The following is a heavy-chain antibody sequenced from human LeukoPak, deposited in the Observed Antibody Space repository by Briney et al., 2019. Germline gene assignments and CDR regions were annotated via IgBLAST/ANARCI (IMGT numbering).Heavy chain of an antibody. CDR2: INPSGGST. CDR3: ARVAAGKSATGSTFDY. V-gene: IGHV1-46*01. CDR1: GYTFTSYY. Sequence: ASVKVSCKASGYTFTSYYMHWVRQAPGQGLEWMGIINPSGGSTSYAQKFQGRVTMTRDTSTSTVYMELSSLRSEDTAVYYCARVAAGKSATGSTFDYWGQETLVTVSS. D-gene: IGHD2-15*01. J-gene: IGHJ4*02.